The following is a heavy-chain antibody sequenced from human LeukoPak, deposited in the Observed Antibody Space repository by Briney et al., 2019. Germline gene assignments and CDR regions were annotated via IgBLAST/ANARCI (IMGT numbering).Heavy chain of an antibody. CDR3: ATTKQARRYFDY. V-gene: IGHV3-23*01. D-gene: IGHD1-1*01. CDR1: GFSFSNNP. Sequence: GGSLRLSCVGSGFSFSNNPLSWVRQAPGKGLEWVSAISGSGGNTYYADSVRGRFTISRDNSKNTLFLQMNTLRADDTAVYYCATTKQARRYFDYWGQGTLVTVSS. J-gene: IGHJ4*02. CDR2: ISGSGGNT.